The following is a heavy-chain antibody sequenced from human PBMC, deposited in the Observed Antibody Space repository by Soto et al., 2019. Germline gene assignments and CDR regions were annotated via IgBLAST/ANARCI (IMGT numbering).Heavy chain of an antibody. V-gene: IGHV1-69*06. CDR3: ANDLYPSDTAMVSYYYGMDF. Sequence: ASVKVSCKASGGTFSSYAISWVRQAPGQGLEWMGGIIPIFGTANYAQKFQGRVTITADKSTSTAYMELSSLRSEDTAVYYCANDLYPSDTAMVSYYYGMDFWGQGTTVTVSS. CDR2: IIPIFGTA. CDR1: GGTFSSYA. J-gene: IGHJ6*02. D-gene: IGHD5-18*01.